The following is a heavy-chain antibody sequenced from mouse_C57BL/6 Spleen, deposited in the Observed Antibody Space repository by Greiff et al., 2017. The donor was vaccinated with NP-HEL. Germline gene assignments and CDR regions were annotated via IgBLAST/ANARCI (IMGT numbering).Heavy chain of an antibody. D-gene: IGHD1-1*01. CDR2: IYPRSGNT. CDR1: GYTFTSYG. CDR3: ARRDYYGSSFDY. Sequence: VQLQQSGAELARPGASVKLSCKASGYTFTSYGISWVKQRTGQGLEWIGEIYPRSGNTYYNEKFKGKATMTADKSSSTAYMELRGLTSEDYAVYFCARRDYYGSSFDYWGQGTTLTVSS. V-gene: IGHV1-81*01. J-gene: IGHJ2*01.